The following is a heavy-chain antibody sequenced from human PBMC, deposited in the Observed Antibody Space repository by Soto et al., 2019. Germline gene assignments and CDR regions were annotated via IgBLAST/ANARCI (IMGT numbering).Heavy chain of an antibody. J-gene: IGHJ4*02. CDR2: ISAFNGNT. CDR3: ARSLVAVRGYGELYY. Sequence: ASVKVSWKASGYTFTSYGISWVRQAPGQGLEWMGWISAFNGNTYYAQKLQGRVAMTTDTSTSTAYMELRSLRSDDTAVYYCARSLVAVRGYGELYYWGQGTLVTVSS. CDR1: GYTFTSYG. V-gene: IGHV1-18*01. D-gene: IGHD5-18*01.